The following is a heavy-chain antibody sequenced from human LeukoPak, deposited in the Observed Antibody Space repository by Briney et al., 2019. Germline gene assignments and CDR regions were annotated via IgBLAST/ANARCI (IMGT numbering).Heavy chain of an antibody. CDR1: GGSISSYY. CDR3: ARGPGSGTYWAFDY. J-gene: IGHJ4*02. D-gene: IGHD3-10*01. Sequence: SETLSLTCTVSGGSISSYYWSWIRQPPGKGLEWIGYVYYSGSTSHNPSLKSRVTISVDTSKHQFSLKLSSVTAADADVYYCARGPGSGTYWAFDYWGQGTLVTVSS. CDR2: VYYSGST. V-gene: IGHV4-59*01.